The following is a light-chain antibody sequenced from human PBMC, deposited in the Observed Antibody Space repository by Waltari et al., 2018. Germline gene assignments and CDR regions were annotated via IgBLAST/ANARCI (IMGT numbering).Light chain of an antibody. CDR2: GNN. V-gene: IGLV1-40*01. J-gene: IGLJ2*01. CDR3: QSYDTILSGSRVV. Sequence: QSVLTQPPSVSGAPGQRVTISCTGSSSNIGAGYDVHWYQQLPGTAPKLLIYGNNLRPSGVPDRFSGSKSGTSASLAITGLQAEDEAAYYCQSYDTILSGSRVVFGGGTKLTVL. CDR1: SSNIGAGYD.